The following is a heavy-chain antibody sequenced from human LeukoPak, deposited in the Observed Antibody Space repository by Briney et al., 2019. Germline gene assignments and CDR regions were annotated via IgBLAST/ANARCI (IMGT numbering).Heavy chain of an antibody. Sequence: GGSLRLSCAASGFTFSSYAMSWVRQAPGKGLEWVSAISDSGGNTYYADSVKGRFTISRDNSKNTLYLQTNSLRAEDTAVYYCAKDLGAIGSSYYDDWGQGTLVTVSS. D-gene: IGHD6-13*01. V-gene: IGHV3-23*01. J-gene: IGHJ4*02. CDR2: ISDSGGNT. CDR1: GFTFSSYA. CDR3: AKDLGAIGSSYYDD.